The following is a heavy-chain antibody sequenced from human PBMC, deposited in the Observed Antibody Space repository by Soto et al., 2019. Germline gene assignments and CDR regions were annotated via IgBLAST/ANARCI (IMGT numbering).Heavy chain of an antibody. CDR2: INGDGSST. CDR1: GFSFSGYW. Sequence: EVQLVESGGGLVQPGGSLRLSCATSGFSFSGYWIHWVRQAPGKGLVWVSHINGDGSSTNYADSVKGRFTISRDYAKIPLYLQMNSLRVEDTAVYYCARGGAYIYGPQYDWGQGTLVTVSS. CDR3: ARGGAYIYGPQYD. J-gene: IGHJ4*02. V-gene: IGHV3-74*01. D-gene: IGHD5-18*01.